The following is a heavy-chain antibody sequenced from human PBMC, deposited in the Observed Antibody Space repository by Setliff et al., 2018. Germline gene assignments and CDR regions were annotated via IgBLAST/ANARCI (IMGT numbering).Heavy chain of an antibody. V-gene: IGHV3-23*01. CDR2: VSVSGDNT. D-gene: IGHD3-22*01. Sequence: GGSLRLSCAASGLTFNSYAISWVRQAPGKGLEWVSTVSVSGDNTYYTDSVKGRFTTSRDNSKNTLYLQINSLRAEDTALYYCAKSGYDSSGYLYYLDYWGQGTLVTVSS. CDR1: GLTFNSYA. J-gene: IGHJ4*02. CDR3: AKSGYDSSGYLYYLDY.